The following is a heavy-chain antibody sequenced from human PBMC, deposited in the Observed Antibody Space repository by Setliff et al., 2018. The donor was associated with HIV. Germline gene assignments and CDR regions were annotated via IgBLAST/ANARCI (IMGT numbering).Heavy chain of an antibody. J-gene: IGHJ4*02. CDR2: FDPEEGET. D-gene: IGHD2-2*01. CDR3: ARGWESRYQLLPGPFDY. V-gene: IGHV1-24*01. Sequence: ASVKVSCKVSGYTLTKLSMHWVRQAPGKGLEWMGGFDPEEGETIYAQKFQGRVTMTEDTSTDTAYMELSSLRSEDTAVYYCARGWESRYQLLPGPFDYWGQGTLVTVSS. CDR1: GYTLTKLS.